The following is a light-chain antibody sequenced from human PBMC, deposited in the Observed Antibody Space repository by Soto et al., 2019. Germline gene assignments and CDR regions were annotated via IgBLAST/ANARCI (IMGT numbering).Light chain of an antibody. CDR2: DVS. CDR3: SSYTSSSTDVV. CDR1: SSDVGGYNY. V-gene: IGLV2-14*01. Sequence: QSALTQPASVSGSPGQSITISCTGTSSDVGGYNYVSWYQQHPGKAPKLMIYDVSNRASGVSNRFSGSKSGNTASLTISGLQAEDEADYYCSSYTSSSTDVVFGGGTKVTVL. J-gene: IGLJ2*01.